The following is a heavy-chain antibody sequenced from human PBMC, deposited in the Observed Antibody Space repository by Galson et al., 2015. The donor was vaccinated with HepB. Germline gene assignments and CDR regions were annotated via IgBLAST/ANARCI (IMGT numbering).Heavy chain of an antibody. Sequence: SVKVSCKASGGTFSSYAISWVRQAPGQGLEWMGGIIPIFGIANYAQKFQGRVTITADESTSTAYMELSSLRSEDTAVYYCARALVIVATIMGFDYWGQGTLVTVSS. J-gene: IGHJ4*02. CDR2: IIPIFGIA. D-gene: IGHD5-12*01. CDR1: GGTFSSYA. V-gene: IGHV1-69*13. CDR3: ARALVIVATIMGFDY.